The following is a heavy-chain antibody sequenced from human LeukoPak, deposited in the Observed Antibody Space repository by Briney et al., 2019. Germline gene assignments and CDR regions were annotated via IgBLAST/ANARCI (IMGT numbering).Heavy chain of an antibody. CDR1: GGSISSGDYY. CDR2: IYYSGST. Sequence: SETLSLTCTVSGGSISSGDYYWSWIRQPPGKGLEWIGYIYYSGSTYYNPSLKSRVTISVDTSKNQFSLKLSSVTAADTAVYYCARDNDYVWGSYDPIFDYWGQGTLVTVSS. V-gene: IGHV4-30-4*08. J-gene: IGHJ4*02. CDR3: ARDNDYVWGSYDPIFDY. D-gene: IGHD3-16*01.